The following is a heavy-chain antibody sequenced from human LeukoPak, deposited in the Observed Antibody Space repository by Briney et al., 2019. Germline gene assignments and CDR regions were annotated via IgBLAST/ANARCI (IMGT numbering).Heavy chain of an antibody. J-gene: IGHJ5*01. Sequence: ASVKVSCKASGYTFTGYYTHWVRQAPGQGLEWMGWINPNSGGTNYAQTFQGRVTMTSDTSISTAYMELSSLRSDDMAVYYCARENLRWFDSWGQGTLVTVSS. CDR1: GYTFTGYY. CDR3: ARENLRWFDS. V-gene: IGHV1-2*02. CDR2: INPNSGGT.